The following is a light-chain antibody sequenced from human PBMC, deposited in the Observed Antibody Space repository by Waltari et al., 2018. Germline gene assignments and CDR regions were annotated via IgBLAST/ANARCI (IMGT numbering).Light chain of an antibody. J-gene: IGKJ1*01. CDR2: VAS. Sequence: DLQMTQFPSSLPALVGDRVTTTFRTSHNIGNYLNWYQQEPGKAPKLLIYVASTLQRGVPSMFSGSGSGTDFAFTIDSLQPDDFATYYCVQKYSPLWTFGPGTKVEV. CDR3: VQKYSPLWT. V-gene: IGKV1-39*01. CDR1: HNIGNY.